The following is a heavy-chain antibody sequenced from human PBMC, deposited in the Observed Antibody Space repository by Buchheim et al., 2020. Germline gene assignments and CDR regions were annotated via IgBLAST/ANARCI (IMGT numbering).Heavy chain of an antibody. Sequence: QVQLKESGPGRVQPSETLSLTCTVSGGSISGDNYYWGWIRQSPGQGLEWIGKIFYSGSAHYNPSLRSRVTISVDTSKNPFSLTLTSVTAADAGLYYCARIGMVVVSDWGQGT. CDR3: ARIGMVVVSD. J-gene: IGHJ4*02. CDR1: GGSISGDNYY. CDR2: IFYSGSA. D-gene: IGHD3-22*01. V-gene: IGHV4-39*01.